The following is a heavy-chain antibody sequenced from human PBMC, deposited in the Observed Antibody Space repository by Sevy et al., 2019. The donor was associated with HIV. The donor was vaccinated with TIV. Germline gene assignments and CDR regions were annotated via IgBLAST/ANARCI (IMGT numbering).Heavy chain of an antibody. D-gene: IGHD3-3*01. CDR3: ARGKHVSDYYGSFDY. CDR2: IWLTGAT. Sequence: GGSQRLSCTVSGFTVSSNFISWVRQAPGKGLEWVSVIWLTGATYYADSVKGRFTISRDNSKNTVYLDMNSLRAEDTAVYYCARGKHVSDYYGSFDYWGQGTLVTVSS. J-gene: IGHJ4*02. CDR1: GFTVSSNF. V-gene: IGHV3-53*01.